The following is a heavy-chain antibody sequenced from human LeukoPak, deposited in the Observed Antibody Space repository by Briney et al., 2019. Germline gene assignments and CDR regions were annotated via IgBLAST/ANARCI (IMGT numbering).Heavy chain of an antibody. Sequence: SVKVSCKASGGTFSKYTISWVRQRPGQGLEWMGGITPLFGTANYAQKFQGRVTITAVESMSTAYMELSSLRSEDTAVYYCARGWLAETTVVTPYNYWGQGTLVTVSS. D-gene: IGHD2-21*02. CDR3: ARGWLAETTVVTPYNY. J-gene: IGHJ4*02. V-gene: IGHV1-69*13. CDR1: GGTFSKYT. CDR2: ITPLFGTA.